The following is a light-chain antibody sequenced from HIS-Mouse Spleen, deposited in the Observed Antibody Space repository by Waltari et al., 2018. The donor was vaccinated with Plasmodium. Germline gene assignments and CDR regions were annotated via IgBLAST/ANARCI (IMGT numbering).Light chain of an antibody. CDR3: CSYAGSSTFVV. CDR2: AGS. J-gene: IGLJ2*01. Sequence: QSALTQPASVSGSPGQSLTISCTGTSRDDGSYNLVSWYQHLPGKAPKLMIYAGSKRPSGVSNRFSGSKSGNTASLTISGLQAEDEADYYCCSYAGSSTFVVFGGGTKLTVL. V-gene: IGLV2-23*03. CDR1: SRDDGSYNL.